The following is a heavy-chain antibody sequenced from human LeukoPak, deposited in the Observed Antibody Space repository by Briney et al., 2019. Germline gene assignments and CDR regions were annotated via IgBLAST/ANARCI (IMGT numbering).Heavy chain of an antibody. Sequence: ASVKVSCKASGGTFSSYAINWVRQAPGQGLEWMGWINPNSGGTNYAQKFQGWVTMTRDTSISTAYMELSRLRSDDTAVYYCARGGGYDTHLDYWGQGTLVTVSS. CDR2: INPNSGGT. J-gene: IGHJ4*02. CDR1: GGTFSSYA. V-gene: IGHV1-2*04. D-gene: IGHD5-12*01. CDR3: ARGGGYDTHLDY.